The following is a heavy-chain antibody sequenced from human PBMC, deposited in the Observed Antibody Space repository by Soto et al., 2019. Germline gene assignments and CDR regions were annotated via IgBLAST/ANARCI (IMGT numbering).Heavy chain of an antibody. Sequence: GASVKVSCKASGYTFTSYGISWVRQAPGQGLEWMGWISAYNGNTNYAQKLQGRVTMTTDTSTSTAYMELRSLRSDDTAVYYCARAHRIAARPANDAFDIWGQGTMVTVSS. CDR2: ISAYNGNT. CDR1: GYTFTSYG. CDR3: ARAHRIAARPANDAFDI. D-gene: IGHD6-6*01. V-gene: IGHV1-18*01. J-gene: IGHJ3*02.